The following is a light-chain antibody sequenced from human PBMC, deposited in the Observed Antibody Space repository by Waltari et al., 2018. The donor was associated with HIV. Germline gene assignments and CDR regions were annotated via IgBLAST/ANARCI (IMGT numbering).Light chain of an antibody. J-gene: IGLJ1*01. CDR1: SSNIGSGS. V-gene: IGLV1-47*01. CDR2: RKN. CDR3: AVWDGSLSDYV. Sequence: QSVLTQPPSASGTPGQRVTIPCSGSSSNIGSGSVCWYKQPPGMAPKPRIHRKNQRPSGVPDRFSGSKSGTSASLTISGLRSEDEADYYCAVWDGSLSDYVFGSGTQVTVL.